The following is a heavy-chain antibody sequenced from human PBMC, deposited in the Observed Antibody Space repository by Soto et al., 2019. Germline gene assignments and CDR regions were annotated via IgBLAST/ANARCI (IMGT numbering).Heavy chain of an antibody. Sequence: EVQLVESGGGLVKPGGSLRLSCAASGFTFSSYSMNWVRQAPGKGLEWVSSISSSSSYIYYADSVKGRFTISRDNAKNSLYLQMNSLRAEDTAVYYCARGYHYYDSSGYDKWDAYIWGQGTIVTVSS. CDR3: ARGYHYYDSSGYDKWDAYI. J-gene: IGHJ3*02. CDR2: ISSSSSYI. CDR1: GFTFSSYS. V-gene: IGHV3-21*01. D-gene: IGHD3-22*01.